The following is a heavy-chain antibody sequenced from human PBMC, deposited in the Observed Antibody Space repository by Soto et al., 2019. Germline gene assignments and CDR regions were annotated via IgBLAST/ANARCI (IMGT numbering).Heavy chain of an antibody. J-gene: IGHJ6*02. V-gene: IGHV6-1*01. CDR1: GDSVSSNSAA. CDR2: TYYRSKWYN. Sequence: SQTLSLTCAISGDSVSSNSAAWNWIRQSPSRGLEWLGRTYYRSKWYNDYAVSVKSRITINPDTSKNQFSPQLNSVTPEDTAVYYCAVSMVRGVIMHYYGMDVWGQGTTVTVSS. CDR3: AVSMVRGVIMHYYGMDV. D-gene: IGHD3-10*01.